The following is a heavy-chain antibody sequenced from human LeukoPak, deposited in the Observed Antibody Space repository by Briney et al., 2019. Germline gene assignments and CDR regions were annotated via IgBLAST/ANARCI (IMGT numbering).Heavy chain of an antibody. V-gene: IGHV3-21*01. CDR2: ISSSSSYI. CDR3: ARVTAAAGIGAFDI. Sequence: PGGSLRLSCAASGLTFSSYSMNWVRQAPGKGLEWVSSISSSSSYIYYADSVKGRFTISRDNAKNSLYLQMNSLRAEDTAVYYCARVTAAAGIGAFDIWGQGTMVTVSS. D-gene: IGHD6-13*01. J-gene: IGHJ3*02. CDR1: GLTFSSYS.